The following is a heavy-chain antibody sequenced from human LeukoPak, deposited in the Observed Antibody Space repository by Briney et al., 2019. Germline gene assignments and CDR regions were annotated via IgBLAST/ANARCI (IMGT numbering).Heavy chain of an antibody. D-gene: IGHD3/OR15-3a*01. CDR2: IKYNGDT. CDR3: ARGTLLNYFDY. V-gene: IGHV4-31*03. J-gene: IGHJ4*02. Sequence: SETLSLTCTVSGDSISSGGFYWRWLRQRSGKGLEWVAYIKYNGDTFYNPSLKSRLTISRDTSKNLFSLILTSVTAADSALYFCARGTLLNYFDYWGQGALVTVSS. CDR1: GDSISSGGFY.